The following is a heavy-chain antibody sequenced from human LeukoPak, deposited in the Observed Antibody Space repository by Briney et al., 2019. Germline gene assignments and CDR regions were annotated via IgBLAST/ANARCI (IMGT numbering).Heavy chain of an antibody. Sequence: SVKVSCKASGGTFSSYAINWVRQAPGQGLKWMGGIIPIFGTANYAQKFQGRVTITADEYTSTAYMELSSLRSEDTAVYYCARETSQKGAHYMDVWGKGTTVTISS. V-gene: IGHV1-69*13. CDR3: ARETSQKGAHYMDV. CDR2: IIPIFGTA. D-gene: IGHD3-16*01. CDR1: GGTFSSYA. J-gene: IGHJ6*03.